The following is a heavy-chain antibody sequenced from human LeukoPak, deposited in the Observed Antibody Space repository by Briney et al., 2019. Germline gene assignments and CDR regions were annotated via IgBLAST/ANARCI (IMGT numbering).Heavy chain of an antibody. CDR2: ISNGGTNT. V-gene: IGHV3-23*01. D-gene: IGHD3-3*01. CDR1: GFTFSSYS. CDR3: ARTTIFGVVPMDV. J-gene: IGHJ6*03. Sequence: PGGSLRLSCAASGFTFSSYSMSWVRQAPGKGLEWVSVISNGGTNTNYADSVKGRFTISRDNTKNTLYLQMNSMRAEDTAVYYCARTTIFGVVPMDVWGKGTTVTVSS.